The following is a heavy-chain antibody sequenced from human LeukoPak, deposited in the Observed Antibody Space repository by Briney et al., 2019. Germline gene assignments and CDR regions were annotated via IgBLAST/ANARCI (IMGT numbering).Heavy chain of an antibody. Sequence: SETLPLTCTVSGGSISSYYWSWIRQPPGKGLEWIGYIYYSGSTNYNPSLKSRVTISVDTSKNQFSLKLSSVTAADTAVYYCARGPMDFDYWGQGTLVTVSS. CDR3: ARGPMDFDY. CDR2: IYYSGST. D-gene: IGHD3-10*01. V-gene: IGHV4-59*01. CDR1: GGSISSYY. J-gene: IGHJ4*02.